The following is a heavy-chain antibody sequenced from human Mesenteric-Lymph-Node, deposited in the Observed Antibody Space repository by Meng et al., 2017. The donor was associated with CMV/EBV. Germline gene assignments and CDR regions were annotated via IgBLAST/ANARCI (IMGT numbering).Heavy chain of an antibody. CDR2: ISSSSSYI. CDR1: GFTFSDYW. Sequence: GGSLRLSCAASGFTFSDYWMSWVRQAPGKGLEWVSSISSSSSYIYYADSVKGRFTISRDNAKNSLYLQMNSLRTEDTAVYYCARERAYYDSSGHGGDYWGQGTLVTVSS. J-gene: IGHJ4*02. D-gene: IGHD3-22*01. CDR3: ARERAYYDSSGHGGDY. V-gene: IGHV3-21*01.